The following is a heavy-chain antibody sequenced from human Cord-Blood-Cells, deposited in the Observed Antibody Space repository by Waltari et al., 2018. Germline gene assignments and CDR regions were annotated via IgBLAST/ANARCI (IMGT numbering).Heavy chain of an antibody. V-gene: IGHV1-69*01. CDR2: IIPIFGTA. CDR1: GGTFSSYA. CDR3: ASPSSGSYYYYYGMDV. J-gene: IGHJ6*02. Sequence: QVQLVQSGAEVKKPGSSVKVSCKASGGTFSSYAISWVRKAPGQGLEWMGGIIPIFGTANYAQKFQGRVTITADESTSTAYMELSSLRSEDTAVYYCASPSSGSYYYYYGMDVWGQGTTVTVSS. D-gene: IGHD1-26*01.